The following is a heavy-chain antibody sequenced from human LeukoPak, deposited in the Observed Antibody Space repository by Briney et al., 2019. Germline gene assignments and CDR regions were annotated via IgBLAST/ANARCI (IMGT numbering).Heavy chain of an antibody. CDR2: ISAYNGNT. V-gene: IGHV1-18*01. Sequence: ASVTVSCKASGYTFTSSGISWVRQAPGQGLEWMGWISAYNGNTNYAQKLRGRVTMTTDTSTSTAYMELRSLRSDDTAVYYCARVVGATTPRDRFDYWGQGTLVTVSS. CDR1: GYTFTSSG. J-gene: IGHJ4*02. D-gene: IGHD1-26*01. CDR3: ARVVGATTPRDRFDY.